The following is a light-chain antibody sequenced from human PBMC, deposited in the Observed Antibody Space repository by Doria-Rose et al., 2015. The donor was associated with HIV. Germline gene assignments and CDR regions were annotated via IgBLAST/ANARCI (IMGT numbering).Light chain of an antibody. CDR1: QGITRN. CDR3: QQTYSFPYS. V-gene: IGKV1-39*01. J-gene: IGKJ2*01. Sequence: DVQLTQSPSSLSASVGDRVTITCRASQGITRNLNWYQQKAGKAPKLLIFTATTLQSGVPSRFSGGGSGTDFTLTISSLQPEDFATYYCQQTYSFPYSFGQGTKLDIE. CDR2: TAT.